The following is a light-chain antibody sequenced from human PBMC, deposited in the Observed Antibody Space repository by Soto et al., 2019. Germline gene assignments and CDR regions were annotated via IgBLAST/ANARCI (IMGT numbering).Light chain of an antibody. CDR2: AAS. CDR1: KSIATF. J-gene: IGKJ2*01. Sequence: IQMTQSPSSLSASVGDRVTITCRASKSIATFLNWYQQRPGQAPRLLIYAASNLENGVPSTFRGSGSETLFTLTISSLQPEDFATYYCQQSYRTPVTFGQGTKLEIK. V-gene: IGKV1-39*01. CDR3: QQSYRTPVT.